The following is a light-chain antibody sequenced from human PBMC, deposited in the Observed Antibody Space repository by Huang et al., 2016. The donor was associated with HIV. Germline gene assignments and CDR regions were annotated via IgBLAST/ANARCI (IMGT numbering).Light chain of an antibody. J-gene: IGKJ4*01. Sequence: EIVMTQSPATLSVSPGERATLSCRASQNINNKLAWYQQIHGQAPRLLIYGASTRATGFPARFSCSGSGTEFTLTISSLQSEDFALYYCQQYNSWPPLTFGGGTKVEIK. CDR3: QQYNSWPPLT. CDR2: GAS. CDR1: QNINNK. V-gene: IGKV3-15*01.